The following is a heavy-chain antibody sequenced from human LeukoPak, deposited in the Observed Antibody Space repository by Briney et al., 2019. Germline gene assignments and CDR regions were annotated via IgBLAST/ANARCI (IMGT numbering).Heavy chain of an antibody. CDR3: VKFRGIQHYNYHMDV. Sequence: GGSLRLSCAASGFTFSSYAMSWVRQAPGKGLERVSGLTGSGGNTYYADSVKGRFTISRDNSKNTLSLQMNSLRAEDAAVYYCVKFRGIQHYNYHMDVWGKGATVTVSS. J-gene: IGHJ6*03. CDR2: LTGSGGNT. V-gene: IGHV3-23*01. D-gene: IGHD3-10*01. CDR1: GFTFSSYA.